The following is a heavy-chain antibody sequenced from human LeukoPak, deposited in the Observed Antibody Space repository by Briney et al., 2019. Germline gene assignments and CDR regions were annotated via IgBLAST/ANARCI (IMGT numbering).Heavy chain of an antibody. CDR1: GFTFSSYA. Sequence: PGGSLRPSCAASGFTFSSYAMSWVRQAPGKGLEWVSAISGSGGSTYYADSVKGRFTISRDNSKNTLYLQMNSLRAEDTAVYYCAKRSGGYFDWLLSDYYYYYGMDVWGQGTTVTVSS. J-gene: IGHJ6*02. CDR2: ISGSGGST. V-gene: IGHV3-23*01. D-gene: IGHD3-9*01. CDR3: AKRSGGYFDWLLSDYYYYYGMDV.